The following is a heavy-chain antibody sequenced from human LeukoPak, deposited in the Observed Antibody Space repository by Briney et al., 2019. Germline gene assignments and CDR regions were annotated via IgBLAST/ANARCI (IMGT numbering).Heavy chain of an antibody. CDR3: ARAGYSYGPRGFDY. CDR2: ISSSSTYM. Sequence: PGGSLRLSCAASEFTFSSYTMNWVRQAPGKGLEWVSSISSSSTYMYYADSVKGRFTISRDNAKISLYLQMNSLRDEDTAVYYCARAGYSYGPRGFDYWGQGTLVTVSS. J-gene: IGHJ4*02. D-gene: IGHD5-18*01. CDR1: EFTFSSYT. V-gene: IGHV3-21*01.